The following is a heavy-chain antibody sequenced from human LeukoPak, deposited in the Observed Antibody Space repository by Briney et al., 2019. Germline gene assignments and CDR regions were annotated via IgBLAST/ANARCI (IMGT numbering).Heavy chain of an antibody. Sequence: GESLKISCKGSGYSFTSYWIGWVRQMPGKGLGWMGMIYPGDSDTRYSPSFQGQVTISADKSISTAYLQWSSLKASDTAMYYYARRNGHCNDLGGPYYYYYMDVWGKGTTVTVSS. V-gene: IGHV5-51*01. CDR2: IYPGDSDT. D-gene: IGHD1-1*01. CDR1: GYSFTSYW. J-gene: IGHJ6*03. CDR3: ARRNGHCNDLGGPYYYYYMDV.